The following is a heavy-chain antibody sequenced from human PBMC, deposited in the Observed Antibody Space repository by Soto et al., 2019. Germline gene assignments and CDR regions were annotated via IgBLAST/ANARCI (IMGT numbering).Heavy chain of an antibody. V-gene: IGHV3-15*01. J-gene: IGHJ6*02. CDR2: IKSKTDGGTT. CDR1: GFTFSNAW. Sequence: GGSLRLSCAASGFTFSNAWMSWVRQAPGKGLEWVGRIKSKTDGGTTDYAAPVKGRFTISRDDSKNTLYLQMNSLKTEDTAVYYCTTVGYCSGGSCYWDYYYGMDVWGQGTTVTVSS. D-gene: IGHD2-15*01. CDR3: TTVGYCSGGSCYWDYYYGMDV.